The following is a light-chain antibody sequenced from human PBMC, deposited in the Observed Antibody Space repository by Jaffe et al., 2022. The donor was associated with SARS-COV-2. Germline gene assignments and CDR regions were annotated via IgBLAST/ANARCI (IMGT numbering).Light chain of an antibody. CDR1: QNIDNY. V-gene: IGKV1-39*01. CDR3: QQSYGTWT. CDR2: AAS. J-gene: IGKJ1*01. Sequence: IQMTQSPSSLSASLGDRVTITCRASQNIDNYLNWYQQKPGKAPKLLIFAASSLQSGVPSRFSGSGSGTYFTLTISSLQPEDFAAYFCQQSYGTWTFGQGTKVE.